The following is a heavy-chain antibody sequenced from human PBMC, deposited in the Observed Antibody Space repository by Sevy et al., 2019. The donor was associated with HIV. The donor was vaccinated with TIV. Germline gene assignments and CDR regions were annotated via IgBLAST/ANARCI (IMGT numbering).Heavy chain of an antibody. CDR3: ARAYCSGGSCFSLAF. J-gene: IGHJ4*02. CDR2: ISPHNGDT. V-gene: IGHV1-18*01. D-gene: IGHD2-15*01. Sequence: ASVKVSCKVSGYTFSTYRITCVRLAPGQGLQWMGWISPHNGDTNYAQKLQGRVSMITDSSTTTAYMELKSLRSDDTAVYYCARAYCSGGSCFSLAFWGQGTLVTVSS. CDR1: GYTFSTYR.